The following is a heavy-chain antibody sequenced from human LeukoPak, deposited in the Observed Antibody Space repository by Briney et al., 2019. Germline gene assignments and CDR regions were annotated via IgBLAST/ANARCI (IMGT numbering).Heavy chain of an antibody. CDR1: GFTFSSYT. Sequence: GGSLRLSCAASGFTFSSYTMNWVRQAPGKGLEWVSAISGSGGSTYYADFVKGRFTISRDNSKNTLSLQMNSLRAEDTAIYYCAKLIVPPLTERDYWGQGTLVTVSS. V-gene: IGHV3-23*01. CDR2: ISGSGGST. J-gene: IGHJ4*02. CDR3: AKLIVPPLTERDY. D-gene: IGHD3-9*01.